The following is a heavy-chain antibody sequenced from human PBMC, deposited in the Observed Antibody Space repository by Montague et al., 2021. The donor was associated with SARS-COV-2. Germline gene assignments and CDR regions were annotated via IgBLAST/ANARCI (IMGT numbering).Heavy chain of an antibody. V-gene: IGHV4-34*01. D-gene: IGHD3-9*01. CDR1: GGSFSGYY. CDR2: IDHSGST. CDR3: ARGRYFHWLLFALNDAFDI. J-gene: IGHJ3*02. Sequence: SETLSLTCAVYGGSFSGYYWSWIRQPPGKGLEWIGEIDHSGSTNYNPSLKSRVTISLDTSKNQFSLRLNSVTAADTAVSYCARGRYFHWLLFALNDAFDIWGQGTMVTVSS.